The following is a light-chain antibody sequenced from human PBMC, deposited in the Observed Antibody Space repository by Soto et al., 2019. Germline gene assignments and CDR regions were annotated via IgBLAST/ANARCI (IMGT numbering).Light chain of an antibody. J-gene: IGKJ1*01. V-gene: IGKV3-20*01. CDR2: GAS. CDR3: QQYGSSPVT. Sequence: EIVLTQSPGTLSLSPGERATLSCKARQGVRSSHLAWYQQKPGQAPRLLIYGASSRATGIPDRFSGSGSGTDFTLTISRLEPEDFAVYYCQQYGSSPVTFGQGTKVEIK. CDR1: QGVRSSH.